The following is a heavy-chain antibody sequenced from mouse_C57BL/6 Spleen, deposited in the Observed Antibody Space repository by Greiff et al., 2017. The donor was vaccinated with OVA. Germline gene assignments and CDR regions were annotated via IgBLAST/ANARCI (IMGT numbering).Heavy chain of an antibody. CDR3: ARQPSGYAMDY. J-gene: IGHJ4*01. CDR2: IYPGDGDT. V-gene: IGHV1-80*01. Sequence: QVQLQQSGAELVKPGASVKISCKASGYAFSRYWMNWVKPRPGKGLEGIGQIYPGDGDTNYNGKFKGKAKLTADKSSSTAYMQRSSLTSEDSAVYFCARQPSGYAMDYWGQGTSVTVSS. CDR1: GYAFSRYW. D-gene: IGHD3-1*01.